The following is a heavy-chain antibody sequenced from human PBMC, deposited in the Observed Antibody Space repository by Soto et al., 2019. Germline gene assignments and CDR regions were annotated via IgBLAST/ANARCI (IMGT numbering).Heavy chain of an antibody. Sequence: QVHLVETGGGVVQPGRALKVSCAASGFAFSAYGMHWVRQAPGKGLESVALIRIDGTTTHYADSVKGRFTISRDDSQNTLYLQMNSLRVEDTAVYFCARDRGGTGSFLGMDVWGQGTTVTVSS. D-gene: IGHD3-10*01. CDR2: IRIDGTTT. CDR1: GFAFSAYG. CDR3: ARDRGGTGSFLGMDV. J-gene: IGHJ6*02. V-gene: IGHV3-33*01.